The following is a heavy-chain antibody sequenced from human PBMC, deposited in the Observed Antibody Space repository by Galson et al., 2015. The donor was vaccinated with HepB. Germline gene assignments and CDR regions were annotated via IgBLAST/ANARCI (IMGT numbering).Heavy chain of an antibody. Sequence: SLRLSCAASGFTFSSYSMNWVRQAPGKGLEWVASISSSSSYIYYADSVKGRCTISRDKAKNSLYLQMNSLRAEETAVYYCARVHVEDPQSYYYGMDVWGQGTTVTVSS. CDR1: GFTFSSYS. CDR3: ARVHVEDPQSYYYGMDV. CDR2: ISSSSSYI. V-gene: IGHV3-21*01. D-gene: IGHD2-21*01. J-gene: IGHJ6*02.